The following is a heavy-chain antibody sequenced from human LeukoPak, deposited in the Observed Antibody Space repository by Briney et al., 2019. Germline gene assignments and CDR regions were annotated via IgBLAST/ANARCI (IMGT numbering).Heavy chain of an antibody. J-gene: IGHJ5*02. V-gene: IGHV4-38-2*02. CDR3: ARVVAAAGNNWFDP. CDR2: IHDSGST. CDR1: GYSISSGYY. Sequence: PSETLTLTCTVSGYSISSGYYWGWIRQTPGKGLEWIAYIHDSGSTYNNPSLKSRLSISIDTSKNQFSLKLNSVTAADTAVYYCARVVAAAGNNWFDPWGQGTLVTVSS. D-gene: IGHD6-13*01.